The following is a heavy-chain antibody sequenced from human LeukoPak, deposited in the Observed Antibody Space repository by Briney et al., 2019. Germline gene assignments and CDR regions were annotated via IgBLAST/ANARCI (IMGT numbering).Heavy chain of an antibody. J-gene: IGHJ5*02. CDR2: IYTSGST. D-gene: IGHD1-7*01. V-gene: IGHV4-4*07. CDR3: ARDRGITGTTGWFDP. Sequence: PSETLSLTCTVSGGPISSYYWSWIPQPAGKGLEWIGRIYTSGSTNYNPSLKSRVTMSVDTSKNQFSLKLSSVTAADTAVYYCARDRGITGTTGWFDPWGQGTLVTVSS. CDR1: GGPISSYY.